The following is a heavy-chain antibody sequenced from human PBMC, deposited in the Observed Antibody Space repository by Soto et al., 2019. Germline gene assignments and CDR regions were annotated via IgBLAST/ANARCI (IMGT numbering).Heavy chain of an antibody. J-gene: IGHJ3*02. Sequence: EVQLLESGGGLVQPGGSLRLSCAASGFTFSSYAMSWVRQAPGKGLEWDSAITASGDTKYYADSVKGRFTISRDNSKSTMYLLMYSLRAEDTAVYYCAKVRPLRDCTRTSCLGALDIWGQGTMVTVSS. CDR3: AKVRPLRDCTRTSCLGALDI. D-gene: IGHD2-2*01. CDR2: ITASGDTK. V-gene: IGHV3-23*01. CDR1: GFTFSSYA.